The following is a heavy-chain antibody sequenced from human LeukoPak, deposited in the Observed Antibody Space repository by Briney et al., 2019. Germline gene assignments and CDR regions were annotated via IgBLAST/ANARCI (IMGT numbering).Heavy chain of an antibody. CDR1: GGSIRGYY. V-gene: IGHV4-59*12. J-gene: IGHJ4*02. CDR2: IYNSVTT. D-gene: IGHD5-12*01. Sequence: KPSETLSLTCTVSGGSIRGYYWSWIRQPPGKRLEWIAYIYNSVTTNYNPSLKSRLTILVDTSKNQFSLKLSSVTAADTAVYFCATDREGHSGYDYDFDYWGQGTLVTVSS. CDR3: ATDREGHSGYDYDFDY.